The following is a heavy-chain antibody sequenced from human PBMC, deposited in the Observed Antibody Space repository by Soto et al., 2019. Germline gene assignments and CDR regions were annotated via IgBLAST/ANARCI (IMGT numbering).Heavy chain of an antibody. V-gene: IGHV3-23*01. CDR3: TGTLSGYDGPNDAFDI. CDR1: GFTFSSYA. D-gene: IGHD5-12*01. J-gene: IGHJ3*02. CDR2: ISGSGGST. Sequence: GGSLRLSCAASGFTFSSYAMSWVRQAPGKGLEWVSAISGSGGSTYYADSVKGRFTISRDNAKNSLYLQMNSLRDEDTAVYYCTGTLSGYDGPNDAFDIWGQGTMVTVS.